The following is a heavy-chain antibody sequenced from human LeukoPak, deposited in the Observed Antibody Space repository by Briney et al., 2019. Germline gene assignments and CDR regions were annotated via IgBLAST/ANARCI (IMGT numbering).Heavy chain of an antibody. Sequence: QPGGSLRLSCAASGFTFRSYEMNWVRQAPGKGLQWVSTVSASRDIQYSDSVKGPFTISRDNARNSLYLQMNSLRDEDTAVYYCARDALHTAHFDYWGQGTLVTVSS. CDR3: ARDALHTAHFDY. D-gene: IGHD5-18*01. CDR2: VSASRDI. J-gene: IGHJ4*02. V-gene: IGHV3-48*03. CDR1: GFTFRSYE.